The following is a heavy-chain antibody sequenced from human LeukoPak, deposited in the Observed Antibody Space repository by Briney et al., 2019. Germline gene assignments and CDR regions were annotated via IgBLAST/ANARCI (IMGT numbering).Heavy chain of an antibody. CDR3: AKDLKQWLSYFDY. J-gene: IGHJ4*02. CDR2: ISYDGSNK. D-gene: IGHD6-19*01. CDR1: GFTFSSYD. V-gene: IGHV3-30*18. Sequence: TGGSLRLSCAASGFTFSSYDMHWVRQAPGKGLEWVAVISYDGSNKYYADSVKGRFTISRDNSKNTLYLQMNSLRAKDTAVYYCAKDLKQWLSYFDYWGQGTLVTVSS.